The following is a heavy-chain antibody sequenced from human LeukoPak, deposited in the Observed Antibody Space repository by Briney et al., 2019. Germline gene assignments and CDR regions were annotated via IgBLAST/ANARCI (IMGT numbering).Heavy chain of an antibody. CDR1: GFAFSNYA. CDR3: VKDFRPARDGGGYYSPFEY. J-gene: IGHJ4*02. V-gene: IGHV3-23*01. D-gene: IGHD3-22*01. CDR2: ISANGDTT. Sequence: SGGSLRLSCAASGFAFSNYATNWVRQAPGKGLEWVSGISANGDTTYYVDSVRGRFTISRDNSKNSVFLQMNSLRDADTAVYYCVKDFRPARDGGGYYSPFEYWGEGTLVTVSS.